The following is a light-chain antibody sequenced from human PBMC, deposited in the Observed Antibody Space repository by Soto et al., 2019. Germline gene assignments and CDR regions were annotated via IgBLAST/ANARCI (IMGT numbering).Light chain of an antibody. V-gene: IGKV1-5*01. CDR1: QSISSW. Sequence: DIQMTQSPSTLSASVVDRVTITFRASQSISSWLAWYQQKPGKAPKLLIYDASSLESGVPSRFSGSGSGTEFTLTISRLQPDDFATYYCQQYNSYWTFGQGTKVDIK. J-gene: IGKJ1*01. CDR2: DAS. CDR3: QQYNSYWT.